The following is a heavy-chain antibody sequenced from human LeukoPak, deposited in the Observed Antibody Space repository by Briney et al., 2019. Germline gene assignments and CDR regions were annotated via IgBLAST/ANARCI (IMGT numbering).Heavy chain of an antibody. J-gene: IGHJ6*03. Sequence: GGSLRLSCAASGFTFSGSAMHWVRQASGKGLEWVGRIRSKANSYATAYAASVKGRFTISRDDSNNTAYLQMNSLKTEDTAVYYCTPTSTDMDVWGKGTTVTVSS. CDR3: TPTSTDMDV. D-gene: IGHD2-2*01. CDR2: IRSKANSYAT. V-gene: IGHV3-73*01. CDR1: GFTFSGSA.